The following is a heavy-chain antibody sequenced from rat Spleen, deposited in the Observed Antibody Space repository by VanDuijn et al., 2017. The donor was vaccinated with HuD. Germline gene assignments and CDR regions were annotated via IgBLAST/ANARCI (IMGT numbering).Heavy chain of an antibody. CDR2: ISYDGSGT. Sequence: EVQLVESGGGLVQPRRSLKLSCTASGFTFSNYGMAWVRQAPTKGLEWVATISYDGSGTYYRDSVKGRLTISRDNAKSTLYLQMDSLRSEDTATYYCVRHDDYWGQGVMVTVSS. CDR3: VRHDDY. CDR1: GFTFSNYG. J-gene: IGHJ2*01. V-gene: IGHV5-29*01.